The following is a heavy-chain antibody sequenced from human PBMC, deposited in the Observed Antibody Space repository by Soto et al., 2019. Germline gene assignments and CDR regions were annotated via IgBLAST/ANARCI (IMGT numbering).Heavy chain of an antibody. D-gene: IGHD3-3*01. Sequence: QVQLVQSGAEVKKPGSSVKVSCKASGGTFSSYAISWVRQAPGQGLEWMGGIIPIFGTANYAQKFQGRVTITADESTSTAYMELSSLRSEDMAVYYCARDDPRIDYDFWSGYPDYYYYGMDVWGQGTTVTVSS. V-gene: IGHV1-69*01. CDR1: GGTFSSYA. CDR2: IIPIFGTA. CDR3: ARDDPRIDYDFWSGYPDYYYYGMDV. J-gene: IGHJ6*02.